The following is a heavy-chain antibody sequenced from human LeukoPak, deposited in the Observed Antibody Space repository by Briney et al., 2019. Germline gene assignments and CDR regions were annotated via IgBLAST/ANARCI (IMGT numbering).Heavy chain of an antibody. V-gene: IGHV3-7*01. CDR3: ARDGGGYCSSTSCYRGPAFDY. CDR2: IKQDGSEK. J-gene: IGHJ4*02. CDR1: GFTFSSYW. Sequence: GGSLRLSCAASGFTFSSYWMSWVRQAPGKGLEWVANIKQDGSEKYYVDSVKGRFTISRDNAKNSLYLQMNSLRAEDTAVYYCARDGGGYCSSTSCYRGPAFDYRGQGTLVTVSS. D-gene: IGHD2-2*01.